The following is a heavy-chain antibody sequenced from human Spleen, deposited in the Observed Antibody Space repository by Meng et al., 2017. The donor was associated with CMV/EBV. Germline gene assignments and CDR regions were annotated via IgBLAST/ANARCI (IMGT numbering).Heavy chain of an antibody. J-gene: IGHJ4*02. D-gene: IGHD3-22*01. CDR2: MNPKSGST. V-gene: IGHV1-8*01. CDR1: GYTFSSYD. CDR3: ARPTRGYYALHIDD. Sequence: ASVKVSCKASGYTFSSYDINWVRQATGQGLEWMGWMNPKSGSTLHSQKFQGRVTMTRNTSISTAYMELSSLRSEDTAVYYCARPTRGYYALHIDDWGQGTLVTVSS.